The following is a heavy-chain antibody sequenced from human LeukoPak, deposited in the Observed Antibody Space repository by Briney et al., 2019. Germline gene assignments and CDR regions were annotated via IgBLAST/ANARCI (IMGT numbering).Heavy chain of an antibody. CDR2: LEKDGSEK. CDR3: ARENGGGWIDP. D-gene: IGHD2-8*01. Sequence: GGSLRLSCAASGFTFSSYWMNWVRQAPGKGLEWVANLEKDGSEKYYVDSVKGRFTISRDNAKSSLFLQMDSLRAEDTAVYYCARENGGGWIDPWGQGTLVTVSS. J-gene: IGHJ5*02. CDR1: GFTFSSYW. V-gene: IGHV3-7*01.